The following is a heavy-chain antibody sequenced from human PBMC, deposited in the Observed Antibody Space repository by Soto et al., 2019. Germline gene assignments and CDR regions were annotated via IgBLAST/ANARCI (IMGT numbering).Heavy chain of an antibody. CDR2: IYYSGST. CDR3: ASIHPRSAATGKDGSGSYSHYYYMDV. Sequence: HSETLSLTCTVSGGSISSYYWSWIRQPPGKGLEWIGYIYYSGSTNYNPSLKSRVTISVDTSKNQFSLKLSSVTAADTAVYYCASIHPRSAATGKDGSGSYSHYYYMDVWGKGTTVTVSS. J-gene: IGHJ6*03. D-gene: IGHD3-10*01. CDR1: GGSISSYY. V-gene: IGHV4-59*01.